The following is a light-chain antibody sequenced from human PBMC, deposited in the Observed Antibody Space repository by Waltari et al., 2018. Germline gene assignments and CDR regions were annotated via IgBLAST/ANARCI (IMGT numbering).Light chain of an antibody. J-gene: IGKJ2*01. CDR2: VAS. CDR1: QSVSSTY. CDR3: QYYGGSYS. Sequence: EIVLTQSPGPLSLSQGERATLSCRASQSVSSTYLAWYQQKPGQAPRLLIYVASRRATGVPDRFSGSGSGPDFTLTISRLEPEDFAVYYCQYYGGSYSFGQGTKLEIK. V-gene: IGKV3-20*01.